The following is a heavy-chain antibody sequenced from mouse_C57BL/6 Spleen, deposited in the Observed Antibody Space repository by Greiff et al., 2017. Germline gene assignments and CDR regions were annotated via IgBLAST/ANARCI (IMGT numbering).Heavy chain of an antibody. CDR2: IWSDGST. CDR3: ARSWDLDY. J-gene: IGHJ4*01. Sequence: VKLVESGPGLVAPSQSLSITCTVSGFSLTSYGVHWVRQPPGKGLEWLVEIWSDGSTTYNSAPKSRLSISNDNPTSQVFLRMNSLQTDDTAMYYCARSWDLDYWGQGTSVTVSS. D-gene: IGHD4-1*01. CDR1: GFSLTSYG. V-gene: IGHV2-6*03.